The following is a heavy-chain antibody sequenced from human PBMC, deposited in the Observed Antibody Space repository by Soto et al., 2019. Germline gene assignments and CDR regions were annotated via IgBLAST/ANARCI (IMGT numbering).Heavy chain of an antibody. J-gene: IGHJ4*02. CDR3: ARLHYYGSGSYYNDLDY. V-gene: IGHV3-21*01. CDR2: ISSSSSYI. Sequence: EVQLVESGGGLVKPGGSLRLSCAASGFTFSSYSMNWVRQAPGKGLEWVSSISSSSSYIYYADSVKGRFTISRDNAKNSLYLQMNSLRAEDTAVYYCARLHYYGSGSYYNDLDYWGQGTLVTVSS. CDR1: GFTFSSYS. D-gene: IGHD3-10*01.